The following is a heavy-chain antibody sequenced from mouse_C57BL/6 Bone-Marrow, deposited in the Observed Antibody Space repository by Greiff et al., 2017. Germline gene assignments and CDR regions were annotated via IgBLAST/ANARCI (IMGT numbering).Heavy chain of an antibody. Sequence: QVHVKQSGPGLVQPSQSLSITCTVSGFSLTSYGVHWVRQSPGKGLEWLGVIWSGGSTDYNAAFISRLSISKDNSKSQVFFKMNSLQADDTAIYYCARKYYGSSYGFAYWGQGTLVTVSA. CDR3: ARKYYGSSYGFAY. CDR1: GFSLTSYG. D-gene: IGHD1-1*01. J-gene: IGHJ3*01. CDR2: IWSGGST. V-gene: IGHV2-2*01.